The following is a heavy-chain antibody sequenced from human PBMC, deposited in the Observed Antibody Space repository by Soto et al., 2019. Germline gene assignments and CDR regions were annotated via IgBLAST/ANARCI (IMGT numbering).Heavy chain of an antibody. CDR3: ATDGAAGAGMGV. J-gene: IGHJ6*02. CDR1: GLTFSTYG. V-gene: IGHV3-21*01. D-gene: IGHD6-13*01. Sequence: EVQLVESGGGLVKPGGSLRLSCAASGLTFSTYGMNWVRQAPGKGLEWVSSISSGGEYVDYADSVKGRVTISRDNAKNALYLQLDSLRVEDTAVYYCATDGAAGAGMGVWGQGTTVTVSS. CDR2: ISSGGEYV.